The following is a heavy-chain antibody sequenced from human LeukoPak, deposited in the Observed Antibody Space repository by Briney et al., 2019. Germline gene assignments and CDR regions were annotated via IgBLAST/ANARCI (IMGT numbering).Heavy chain of an antibody. Sequence: GGSLRLSCAASGFTFSSYSMNWVRQAPGKGLEWVSSISSSSSYIYYADSVKGRFTISRDNAKNSLYLQMNSLRAEDTAVYYCARDSFGYSGYDSSFDYWGQGTLVTVSS. J-gene: IGHJ4*02. CDR1: GFTFSSYS. CDR2: ISSSSSYI. CDR3: ARDSFGYSGYDSSFDY. V-gene: IGHV3-21*01. D-gene: IGHD5-12*01.